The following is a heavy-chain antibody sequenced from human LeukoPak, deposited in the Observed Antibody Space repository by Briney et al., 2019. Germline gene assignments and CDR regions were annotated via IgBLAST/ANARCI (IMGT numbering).Heavy chain of an antibody. CDR2: IYHSGST. CDR3: ARLNREPEEVATPDY. J-gene: IGHJ4*02. V-gene: IGHV4-38-2*02. D-gene: IGHD5-24*01. Sequence: SETLSLTGTLSGYSISSGYYWGWIRQPPGKGLECIGNIYHSGSTYYNPSLKSRVTISVDTSKNQFSLKLSSVTAADTAVYFCARLNREPEEVATPDYWGQGTLVTVSS. CDR1: GYSISSGYY.